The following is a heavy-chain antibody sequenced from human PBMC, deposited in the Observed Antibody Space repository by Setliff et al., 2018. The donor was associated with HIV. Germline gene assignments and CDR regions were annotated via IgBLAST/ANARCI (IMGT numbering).Heavy chain of an antibody. Sequence: PSETLSLTCTASGGSISGGGYYWSWIRQHPGKGLDWIGNIYYIGNTDYNPSLKSRVTISIDTSKNQFSLKLSSVTAADTAIYYCARVPRITTLRNAFDIWGQGTMVTVSS. CDR3: ARVPRITTLRNAFDI. CDR1: GGSISGGGYY. V-gene: IGHV4-31*03. D-gene: IGHD3-3*01. J-gene: IGHJ3*02. CDR2: IYYIGNT.